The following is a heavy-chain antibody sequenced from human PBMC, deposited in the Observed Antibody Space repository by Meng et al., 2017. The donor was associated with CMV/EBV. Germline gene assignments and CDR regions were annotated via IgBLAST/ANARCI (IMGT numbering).Heavy chain of an antibody. Sequence: QRQLQGSGPGLGKPSATLSLTCTGSGGSISSSSYYWGWFRQPPGKGLEWIGSIYYSGSTYYNPSLKSRVTISVDTSKNQFSLKLSSVTAADTAVYYCARGGIAAAGLHWGQGTLVTVSS. CDR1: GGSISSSSYY. V-gene: IGHV4-39*07. CDR2: IYYSGST. D-gene: IGHD6-13*01. J-gene: IGHJ4*02. CDR3: ARGGIAAAGLH.